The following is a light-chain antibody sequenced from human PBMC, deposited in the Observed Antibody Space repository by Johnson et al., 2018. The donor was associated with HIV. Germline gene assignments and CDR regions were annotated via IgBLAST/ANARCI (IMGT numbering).Light chain of an antibody. Sequence: QSVLTQPPSVSAAPGQKVTISCSGSSSNIGNNYVSWYQHLPGTAPKLLIYENNKRPPGIPDRLSGSTSGTSATLGITGLQTGDEADYYCGTWDSSLTPYVYVPGTKVTVL. V-gene: IGLV1-51*02. J-gene: IGLJ1*01. CDR2: ENN. CDR1: SSNIGNNY. CDR3: GTWDSSLTPYV.